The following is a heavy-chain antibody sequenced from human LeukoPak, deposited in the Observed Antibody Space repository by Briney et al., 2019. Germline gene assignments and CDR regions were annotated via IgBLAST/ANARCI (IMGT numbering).Heavy chain of an antibody. V-gene: IGHV4-38-2*02. J-gene: IGHJ5*02. CDR1: GYSISSGYY. D-gene: IGHD3-10*01. Sequence: SETLSLTCTVSGYSISSGYYWGWIRQPPGKGLEWIGSIYHSGSTYYNPSLKSRVTISVDTSKNQFSLKVSSVTAADTAVYYCAREQRARGVISWFDPWGQGTLVTVSS. CDR2: IYHSGST. CDR3: AREQRARGVISWFDP.